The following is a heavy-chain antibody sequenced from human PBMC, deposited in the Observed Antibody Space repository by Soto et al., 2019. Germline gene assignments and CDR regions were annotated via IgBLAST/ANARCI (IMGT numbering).Heavy chain of an antibody. CDR1: GYSFSSHA. CDR2: IIPVFGTP. D-gene: IGHD6-13*01. Sequence: QVQLEQPGSEGKKSGSSVKVSCKASGYSFSSHAITWVRQAPGQGLEWMGGIIPVFGTPSYAQKFQGRVTISADKSTNTSYLELRSLRSEDTAVYYCARGGALSTSWYWGDGLDSWGQGTQVTVSS. J-gene: IGHJ4*02. CDR3: ARGGALSTSWYWGDGLDS. V-gene: IGHV1-69*06.